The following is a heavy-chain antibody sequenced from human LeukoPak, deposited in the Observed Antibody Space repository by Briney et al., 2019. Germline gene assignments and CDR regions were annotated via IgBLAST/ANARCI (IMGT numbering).Heavy chain of an antibody. CDR2: IKPDGSEK. V-gene: IGHV3-7*01. J-gene: IGHJ4*02. Sequence: PGGSLRLSCAASGFTFSSYWMSWVRQAPGKGLEWVANIKPDGSEKYYVDSVKGRFTISRDNAKNSLYLQMNSLRAEDTAVYYCARDRVKSAYYYDSSGYYGGYWGQGTLVTVSS. D-gene: IGHD3-22*01. CDR3: ARDRVKSAYYYDSSGYYGGY. CDR1: GFTFSSYW.